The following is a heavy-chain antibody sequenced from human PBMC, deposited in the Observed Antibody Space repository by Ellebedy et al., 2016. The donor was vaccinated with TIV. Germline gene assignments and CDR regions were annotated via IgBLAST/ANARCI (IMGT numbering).Heavy chain of an antibody. CDR2: IKQDGSEK. CDR1: GFTFSSYW. V-gene: IGHV3-7*03. J-gene: IGHJ4*02. CDR3: ASEYSSSSHWGY. D-gene: IGHD6-6*01. Sequence: GGSLRLSCAASGFTFSSYWMSWVRQAPGKGLEWVANIKQDGSEKYYVDSVKGRFTISRDNAKNSLYLQMNSRRAEDTAVYYCASEYSSSSHWGYWGQGTLVTVSS.